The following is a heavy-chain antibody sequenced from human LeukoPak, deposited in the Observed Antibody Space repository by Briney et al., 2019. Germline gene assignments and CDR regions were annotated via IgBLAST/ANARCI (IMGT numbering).Heavy chain of an antibody. D-gene: IGHD6-13*01. CDR3: ASSGRIAGYYFDY. J-gene: IGHJ4*02. V-gene: IGHV3-20*04. Sequence: GGSLTLSCAASGLTFVDYGMSWVRQAPGKGREWVSGIHWNGGSTGYADSVKRRFTISRHNPKNTLYLQMNPLRAEDTAVYYCASSGRIAGYYFDYWGQGTLVPVSS. CDR2: IHWNGGST. CDR1: GLTFVDYG.